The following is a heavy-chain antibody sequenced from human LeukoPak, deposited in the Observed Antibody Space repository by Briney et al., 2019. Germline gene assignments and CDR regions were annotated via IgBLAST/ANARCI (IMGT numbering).Heavy chain of an antibody. J-gene: IGHJ4*02. D-gene: IGHD3-10*01. CDR2: IYGGGSV. V-gene: IGHV3-53*01. CDR3: ARDGSGRVPEMSAPDY. Sequence: GGSLRLSCAASGFTVRSNYMSWVHQAPGKGLEWVSIIYGGGSVFYADSVKGRFTISRDNAKNLLYLQMNSLRAEDTAVYYCARDGSGRVPEMSAPDYWGQGTLVTVSS. CDR1: GFTVRSNY.